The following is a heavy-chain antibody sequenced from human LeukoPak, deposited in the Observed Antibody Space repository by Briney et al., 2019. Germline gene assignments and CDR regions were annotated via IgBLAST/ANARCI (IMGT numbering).Heavy chain of an antibody. CDR3: ARDYYGSGSFIPFDY. Sequence: ASVKVSCKVSGYTLTELSMHWVRQAPGKGLEWMGGFDPEDGETIYAQKFQGRVTMTEDTSTDTAYMELSSLRSEDTAVYYCARDYYGSGSFIPFDYWGQGTLVTVSS. J-gene: IGHJ4*02. CDR2: FDPEDGET. CDR1: GYTLTELS. V-gene: IGHV1-24*01. D-gene: IGHD3-10*01.